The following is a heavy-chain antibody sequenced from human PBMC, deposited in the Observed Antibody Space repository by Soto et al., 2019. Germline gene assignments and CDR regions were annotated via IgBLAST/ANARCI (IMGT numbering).Heavy chain of an antibody. Sequence: QVQLVQSGAEVKKPGSSVKVSCKASGGTFSSYAITWVRQAPGQGLEWMGGIIPIFGTANYAQKFQARVTITADESTSTAYMALSSLRSEDTAVYYCARDRGHSSGYYPYWFDPWGQGTLVTVSS. J-gene: IGHJ5*02. CDR2: IIPIFGTA. CDR3: ARDRGHSSGYYPYWFDP. D-gene: IGHD3-22*01. CDR1: GGTFSSYA. V-gene: IGHV1-69*12.